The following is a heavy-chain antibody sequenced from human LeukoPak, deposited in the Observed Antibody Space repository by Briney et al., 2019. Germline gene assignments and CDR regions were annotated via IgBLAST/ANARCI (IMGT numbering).Heavy chain of an antibody. J-gene: IGHJ6*02. CDR1: EFTFSSYS. CDR3: ARESHMNGMDV. D-gene: IGHD2-21*01. V-gene: IGHV3-48*01. CDR2: ISSSSTSI. Sequence: PGGSLRLSCAASEFTFSSYSMNWVRQAPGKGLEWVSFISSSSTSIYYADSVKGRFTISRVNAKKSLYLQTNSLRAEDTAVYYCARESHMNGMDVWGQGTTVTVSS.